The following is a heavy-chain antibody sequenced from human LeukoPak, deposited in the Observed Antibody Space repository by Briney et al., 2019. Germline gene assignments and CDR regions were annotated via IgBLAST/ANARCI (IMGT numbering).Heavy chain of an antibody. J-gene: IGHJ3*02. CDR1: GYTFTSYG. D-gene: IGHD4-17*01. Sequence: GASMKVSCKASGYTFTSYGISWVRQAPGQGLEWMGWISAYNGNTNYAQKLQGRVTMTTDTSTSTAYMELSRLRSDDTAVYYCAHPTTNDYGVLGAFDIWGQGTMVTVSS. CDR3: AHPTTNDYGVLGAFDI. V-gene: IGHV1-18*01. CDR2: ISAYNGNT.